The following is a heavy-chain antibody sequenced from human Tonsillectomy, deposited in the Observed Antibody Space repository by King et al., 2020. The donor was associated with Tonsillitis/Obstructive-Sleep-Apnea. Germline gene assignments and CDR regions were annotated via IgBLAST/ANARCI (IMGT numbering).Heavy chain of an antibody. CDR3: AKTGAVAGSDDAFDI. V-gene: IGHV3-23*04. Sequence: EVQLVESGGGLVQPGGSLRLSCTASGFTFSSYAMTWVRQAPGKGLEWVSTISGTSRSTYYADSVKGRFTISRDNSKNTLYLQMNSLRAEDTAVYYCAKTGAVAGSDDAFDIWGQGTMVTVSS. CDR1: GFTFSSYA. J-gene: IGHJ3*02. CDR2: ISGTSRST. D-gene: IGHD6-19*01.